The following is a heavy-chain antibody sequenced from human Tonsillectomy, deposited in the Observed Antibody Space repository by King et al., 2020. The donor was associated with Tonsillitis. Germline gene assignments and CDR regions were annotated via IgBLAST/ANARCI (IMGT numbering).Heavy chain of an antibody. CDR3: ARDRGEFWVVAATQSY. J-gene: IGHJ4*02. CDR1: GFTFSSYA. D-gene: IGHD2-15*01. V-gene: IGHV3-30-3*01. CDR2: ISYDGSNK. Sequence: VQLVESGGGVVQPGRSLRLSCAASGFTFSSYAMDWVRQAPGKGLEWVAFISYDGSNKYYADSVKGRFTISRENSKNTLYLQMNSLRAEDTAMYYCARDRGEFWVVAATQSYWGQGTLVTVSS.